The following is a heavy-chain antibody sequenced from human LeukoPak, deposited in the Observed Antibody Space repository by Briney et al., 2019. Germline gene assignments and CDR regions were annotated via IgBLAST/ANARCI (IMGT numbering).Heavy chain of an antibody. CDR2: IYYSGST. V-gene: IGHV4-59*12. Sequence: SETLSLTCTVSGGSISSYYWSWIRQPPGKGLEWIGYIYYSGSTNYNPSLKSRVTISVDTSKNQFSLKLSSVTAADTAVYYCATSVRRGIFGHWGQGTLVTVSS. J-gene: IGHJ4*02. CDR1: GGSISSYY. CDR3: ATSVRRGIFGH.